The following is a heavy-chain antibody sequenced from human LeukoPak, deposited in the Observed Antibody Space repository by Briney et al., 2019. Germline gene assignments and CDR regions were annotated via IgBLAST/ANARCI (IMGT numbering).Heavy chain of an antibody. CDR2: ISYDGSNK. CDR3: AKGFYYDSSGYYEVEYYFDY. J-gene: IGHJ4*02. Sequence: PGRSLRLSCAASGFTFSSYGMPWVRQAPGKGLEWVAVISYDGSNKYYADSVKGRFTISRDNSKNTLYLQMNSLRAEDTAVYYCAKGFYYDSSGYYEVEYYFDYWGQGTLVTVSS. V-gene: IGHV3-30*18. D-gene: IGHD3-22*01. CDR1: GFTFSSYG.